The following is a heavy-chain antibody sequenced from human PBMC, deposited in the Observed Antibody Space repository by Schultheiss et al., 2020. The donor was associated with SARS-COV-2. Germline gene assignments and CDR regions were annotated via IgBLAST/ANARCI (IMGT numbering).Heavy chain of an antibody. Sequence: SGPTLVKPTQTLTLTCTFSGFSLSTSGMRVSWIRQPPGKALEWLARIDWDDDKRYSPSLKSRLTITKDTSKNQVVLTMTNMDPVDTATYYCAHSRSIAAAGTSWFDPWGQGTLVTVSS. V-gene: IGHV2-5*08. J-gene: IGHJ5*02. CDR2: IDWDDDK. D-gene: IGHD6-13*01. CDR3: AHSRSIAAAGTSWFDP. CDR1: GFSLSTSGMR.